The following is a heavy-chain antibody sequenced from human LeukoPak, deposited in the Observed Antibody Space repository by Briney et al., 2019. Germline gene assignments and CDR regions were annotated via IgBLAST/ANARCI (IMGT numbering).Heavy chain of an antibody. D-gene: IGHD6-13*01. J-gene: IGHJ4*02. CDR1: GGTFSSYA. CDR2: IIPILGIA. V-gene: IGHV1-69*04. CDR3: ARDYRSSFNY. Sequence: ASVKVSCRASGGTFSSYAISWVRQAPGQGLEWMGRIIPILGIANYAQKFQGRVTITADKSTSTAYMELSSLRSEDTAVYYCARDYRSSFNYWGQGTLVTVSS.